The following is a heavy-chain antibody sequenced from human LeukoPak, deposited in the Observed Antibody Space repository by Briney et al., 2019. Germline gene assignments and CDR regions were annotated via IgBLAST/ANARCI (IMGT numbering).Heavy chain of an antibody. CDR3: AKDIVVVPAAIPGD. D-gene: IGHD2-2*02. CDR1: GYTFTSYG. Sequence: RASVKVSCKASGYTFTSYGISWVRQAPGQGLEWMGWISAYNGNTNYAQKLQGRVTMTTDTSTSTAYMELRSLRSDDTAVYYCAKDIVVVPAAIPGDWGQGTLVTVSS. J-gene: IGHJ4*02. CDR2: ISAYNGNT. V-gene: IGHV1-18*01.